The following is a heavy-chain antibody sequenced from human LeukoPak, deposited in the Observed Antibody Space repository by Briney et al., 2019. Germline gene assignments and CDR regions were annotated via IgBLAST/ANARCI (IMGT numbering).Heavy chain of an antibody. V-gene: IGHV1-69*13. J-gene: IGHJ4*02. CDR2: IIPIFGTA. D-gene: IGHD3-22*01. CDR3: ARGVREFYYDSSGYYHYFDY. CDR1: GGTFSSYA. Sequence: ASVKVSCKASGGTFSSYAISWVRQAPGQGLEWMGGIIPIFGTANYAQKFQGRVTITADESTSTAYMELSSLRSEDTAVYYCARGVREFYYDSSGYYHYFDYWGQGTLVTVSS.